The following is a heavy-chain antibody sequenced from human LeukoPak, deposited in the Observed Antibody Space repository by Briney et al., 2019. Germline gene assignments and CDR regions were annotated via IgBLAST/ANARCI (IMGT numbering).Heavy chain of an antibody. CDR1: GGSISSYY. D-gene: IGHD3-22*01. CDR2: IYYSGST. V-gene: IGHV4-59*08. CDR3: ARWANYYDSSGYYYSGVDY. Sequence: SETQSLTCTVSGGSISSYYWSWIRQPPGKGLEWIGYIYYSGSTNYNPSLKSRVTISVDTSKNQFSLKLSSVTAADTAVYYCARWANYYDSSGYYYSGVDYWGQGTLVTVSS. J-gene: IGHJ4*02.